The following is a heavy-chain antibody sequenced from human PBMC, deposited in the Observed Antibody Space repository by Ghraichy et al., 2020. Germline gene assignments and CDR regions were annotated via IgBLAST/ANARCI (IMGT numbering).Heavy chain of an antibody. CDR2: INWNGGST. CDR3: AKVDTAMVTGCLNY. Sequence: GGSLRLSCAASGFTFDDYGMSWVRQAPGKGLEWVSGINWNGGSTGYADSVKGRFTISRDNAKNSLYLQMNSLRAEDTALYHCAKVDTAMVTGCLNYWGQGTLVTVSS. V-gene: IGHV3-20*01. CDR1: GFTFDDYG. J-gene: IGHJ4*02. D-gene: IGHD5-18*01.